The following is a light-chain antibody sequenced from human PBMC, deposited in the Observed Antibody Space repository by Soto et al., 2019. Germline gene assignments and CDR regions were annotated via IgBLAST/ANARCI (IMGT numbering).Light chain of an antibody. V-gene: IGLV2-14*01. CDR3: SSYTSSSTRV. J-gene: IGLJ3*02. CDR1: SSDVGTYNY. Sequence: QSVLTQPASVSGSPGQSITISCTGTSSDVGTYNYVSWYQQHPGKAPKLMIYEVSNRPSGVSNRFSASKSGNTASLTISGLQTEDEADYYCSSYTSSSTRVFGGGTKLTVL. CDR2: EVS.